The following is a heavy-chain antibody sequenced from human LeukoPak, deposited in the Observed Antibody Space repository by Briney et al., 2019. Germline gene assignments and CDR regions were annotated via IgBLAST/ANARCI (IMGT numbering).Heavy chain of an antibody. J-gene: IGHJ3*02. CDR2: INPNSGGT. D-gene: IGHD2-15*01. CDR1: GYTFTGYY. V-gene: IGHV1-2*06. Sequence: ASVKVSCKASGYTFTGYYMHWVRQAPGQGLEWMGRINPNSGGTNYAQKFQGRVTMSRDTSISTAYMEMSRLRSDDTAVYYCAGVYRRIYCSGGSCYPLTSDDAFDIWGEGTMVTVSS. CDR3: AGVYRRIYCSGGSCYPLTSDDAFDI.